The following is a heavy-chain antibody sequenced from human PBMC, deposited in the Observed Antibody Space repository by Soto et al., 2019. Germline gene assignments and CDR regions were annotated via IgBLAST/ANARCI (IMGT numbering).Heavy chain of an antibody. D-gene: IGHD3-16*02. V-gene: IGHV4-34*01. J-gene: IGHJ6*03. Sequence: PSETLSLTCAVYGWAFSGYYWTWFRQTPGKGLEWIGEKEHGGSTTYNPSLQSRVSISLDLVRKQVSLQLTSVTAADSATYYCARGHIVSSNFYFMEVWGKGTTVTVSS. CDR1: GWAFSGYY. CDR2: KEHGGST. CDR3: ARGHIVSSNFYFMEV.